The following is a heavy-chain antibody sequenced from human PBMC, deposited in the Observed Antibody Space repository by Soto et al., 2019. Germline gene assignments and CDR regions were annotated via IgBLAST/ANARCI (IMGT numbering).Heavy chain of an antibody. V-gene: IGHV3-30-3*01. Sequence: QVQLVESGGGVVQPGRSLRLSCAASGFTFSSYAMHWVRQAPGKGLEWVAVISYDGSNKYYADSVKGRFTISRDNSKNTLYLQMNSLRAEDTAVYYCARDDSSGYYGLWGYFDYWGQGTLVTVSS. CDR2: ISYDGSNK. J-gene: IGHJ4*02. CDR3: ARDDSSGYYGLWGYFDY. CDR1: GFTFSSYA. D-gene: IGHD3-22*01.